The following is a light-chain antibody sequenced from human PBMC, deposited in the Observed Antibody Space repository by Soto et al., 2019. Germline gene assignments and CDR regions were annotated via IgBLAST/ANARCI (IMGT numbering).Light chain of an antibody. CDR1: QDINKN. V-gene: IGKV1-33*01. CDR2: DAS. Sequence: DLQLTQSPSFLSASVGDRVTITCQASQDINKNLIWYQQKPGKAPKLLIYDASDLETGVPSRFSGSGSGTGFTFTISSLQPEDVETYYGQQYESLPLTFGQGTRLEIK. CDR3: QQYESLPLT. J-gene: IGKJ5*01.